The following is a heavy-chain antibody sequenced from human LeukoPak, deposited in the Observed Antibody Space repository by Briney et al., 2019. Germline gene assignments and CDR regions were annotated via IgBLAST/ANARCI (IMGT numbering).Heavy chain of an antibody. CDR3: ARLEEGYGSGRRENYYYYYMDV. CDR1: GGSISRSRYY. CDR2: IYYSGNT. V-gene: IGHV4-39*07. D-gene: IGHD3-10*01. Sequence: SETLSLTCTVSGGSISRSRYYWGWIRQPPGKGLEWIGSIYYSGNTNYNPSLKSRVTISVDTSKNQFSLKLSLVTAADTAVYYCARLEEGYGSGRRENYYYYYMDVWGKGRTVTISS. J-gene: IGHJ6*03.